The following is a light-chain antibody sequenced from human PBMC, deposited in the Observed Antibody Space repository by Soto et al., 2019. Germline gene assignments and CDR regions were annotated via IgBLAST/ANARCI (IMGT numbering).Light chain of an antibody. CDR3: QQYSNWPPLYT. J-gene: IGKJ2*01. CDR1: QSVSSY. Sequence: EIVMTQSPATLSVSPGERATLSCRASQSVSSYLAWYQQKPGPPPRLLIYDASTRATGIPDRFSGSGSGTDSTLTISSLQSADFAVYYCQQYSNWPPLYTFGRGTKLEIK. V-gene: IGKV3-15*01. CDR2: DAS.